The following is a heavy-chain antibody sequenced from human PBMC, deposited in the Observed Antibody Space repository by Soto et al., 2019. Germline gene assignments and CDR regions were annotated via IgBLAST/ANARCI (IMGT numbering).Heavy chain of an antibody. CDR3: ARDIIAARPFDY. CDR2: VKTKADGETT. V-gene: IGHV3-15*01. D-gene: IGHD6-6*01. Sequence: GGSLRLSCATSGFSFSNAWMTWVRQAPGKGLEWVGRVKTKADGETTDYAASVNGRCNISRDNAKNSPYLQMNSLRAEDTAVYYCARDIIAARPFDYWGQGTLVTVSS. J-gene: IGHJ4*02. CDR1: GFSFSNAW.